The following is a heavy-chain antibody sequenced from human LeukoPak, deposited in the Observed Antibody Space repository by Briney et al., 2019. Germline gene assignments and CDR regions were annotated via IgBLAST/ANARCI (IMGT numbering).Heavy chain of an antibody. V-gene: IGHV3-11*04. Sequence: GGSLRLSCAASGFTFSSYAMSWIRQAPGKGLEWVSYISSSGNTIYYADSVKGRFTISRDNAKNSVYLQMNSLRGEDSAVYYCARGDFTQWNYFDYWGQGTLVTVSS. CDR3: ARGDFTQWNYFDY. CDR2: ISSSGNTI. CDR1: GFTFSSYA. J-gene: IGHJ4*02. D-gene: IGHD2-8*01.